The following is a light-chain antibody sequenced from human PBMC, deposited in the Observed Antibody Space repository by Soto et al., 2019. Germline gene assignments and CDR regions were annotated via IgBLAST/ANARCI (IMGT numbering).Light chain of an antibody. CDR1: QSISSN. V-gene: IGKV3-15*01. CDR3: QQYTTWSSIT. Sequence: EIVMTQSPATLSVSPGERVTLSCRASQSISSNLAWYQQKPGQAPSLLMYGTSTRATGIPARFSGSGSGTEFTLTISRMQSEDFAVYYCQQYTTWSSITFGQGTRLEIK. CDR2: GTS. J-gene: IGKJ5*01.